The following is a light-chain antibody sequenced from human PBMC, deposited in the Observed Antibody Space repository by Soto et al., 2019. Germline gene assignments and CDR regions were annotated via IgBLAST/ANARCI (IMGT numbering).Light chain of an antibody. J-gene: IGKJ4*01. CDR1: QSVGKNY. CDR3: QQYASAPLT. Sequence: EIVLTQSLGTLSLSPGERATLSCRASQSVGKNYLAWFQQKPGQAPRLLLYDASSRATGVPDRFSGSGSETDFTLTISRLEPEDFAVYYCQQYASAPLTFGGGTKVEIK. CDR2: DAS. V-gene: IGKV3-20*01.